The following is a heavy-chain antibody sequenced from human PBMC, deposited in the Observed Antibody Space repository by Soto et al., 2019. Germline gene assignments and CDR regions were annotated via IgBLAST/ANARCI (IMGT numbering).Heavy chain of an antibody. CDR3: ARARMVRGIIYYYGMDV. D-gene: IGHD3-10*01. CDR1: GGSISSDGNY. V-gene: IGHV4-31*01. Sequence: QVQLQESGPGLVKSSQTLSLTCTVSGGSISSDGNYWSWIRQHPGKGLEWIGYIYYSGSTYYNPSLQSQVTISVDTSKNQFSLELNSVTAADTAVYYCARARMVRGIIYYYGMDVWGQGTTVTVSS. J-gene: IGHJ6*02. CDR2: IYYSGST.